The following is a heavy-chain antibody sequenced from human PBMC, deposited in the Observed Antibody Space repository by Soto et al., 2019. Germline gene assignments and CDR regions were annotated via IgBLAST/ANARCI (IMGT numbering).Heavy chain of an antibody. CDR3: AKDRSLPMWELLDYYYGMDV. CDR2: ISYDGSNK. Sequence: QVQLVESGGGVVQPGRSLRLSCAASGFTFSSYGMHWVRQAPGKGLEWVAVISYDGSNKYYADSVKGRFTISRDNSKNTLYLQMNSLRAEDTAVYYCAKDRSLPMWELLDYYYGMDVWGQGTTVTVSS. D-gene: IGHD1-26*01. J-gene: IGHJ6*02. CDR1: GFTFSSYG. V-gene: IGHV3-30*18.